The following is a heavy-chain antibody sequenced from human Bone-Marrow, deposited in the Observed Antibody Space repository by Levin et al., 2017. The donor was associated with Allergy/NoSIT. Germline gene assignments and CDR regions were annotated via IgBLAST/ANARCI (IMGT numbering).Heavy chain of an antibody. J-gene: IGHJ4*02. V-gene: IGHV3-23*01. CDR3: AKEGEITAYGSD. CDR2: IRGNSDRV. Sequence: GGSLRLSCAASGFIFSNYAMSWVRQAPGKGLEWVSAIRGNSDRVYYADSVRGRFTISRDNFKNTLSLQMTGLRVEDTAVYYCAKEGEITAYGSDWGQGTLVTVSS. CDR1: GFIFSNYA. D-gene: IGHD3-10*01.